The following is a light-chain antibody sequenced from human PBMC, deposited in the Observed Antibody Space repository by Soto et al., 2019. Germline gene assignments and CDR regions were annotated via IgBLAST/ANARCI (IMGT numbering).Light chain of an antibody. CDR2: EVS. Sequence: QSVLTQPASVSGSPGQSITISCTGTSSDVGAYNYVSWFQQYPGKAPKLLIYEVSYRPSGVSVRFSGSKSGNTASLTISGLQAEDEADFYCSSFTSSSTWVFGGGTKLTV. V-gene: IGLV2-14*01. J-gene: IGLJ3*02. CDR1: SSDVGAYNY. CDR3: SSFTSSSTWV.